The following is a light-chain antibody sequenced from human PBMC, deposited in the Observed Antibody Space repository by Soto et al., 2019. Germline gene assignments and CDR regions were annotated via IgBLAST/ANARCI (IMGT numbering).Light chain of an antibody. CDR2: DAS. V-gene: IGKV1-5*01. CDR3: QQYSSYWT. J-gene: IGKJ1*01. Sequence: DIQMPQSHSTLSASVGDRVTITCRASQSISSWLAWYQPKPGKAPKFLIYDASNLESGVPSRFSGSGSGTEFTLTISSLQHDDFATYYCQQYSSYWTFGQGTKVDIK. CDR1: QSISSW.